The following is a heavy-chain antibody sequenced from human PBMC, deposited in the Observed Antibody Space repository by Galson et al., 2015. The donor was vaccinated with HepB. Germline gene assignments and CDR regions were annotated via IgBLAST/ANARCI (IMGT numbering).Heavy chain of an antibody. CDR1: GFSFSNFA. CDR3: AKAGGRYQLLYWFDP. J-gene: IGHJ5*02. CDR2: ITYNGRVE. Sequence: SLRLSCAASGFSFSNFAMTWVRQAPGKGLEWVAVITYNGRVENYSDSVKGRFTISRDNSKNTLYLQMNSLRAEDTAMYYCAKAGGRYQLLYWFDPWGQGTLVTVSP. D-gene: IGHD2-2*01. V-gene: IGHV3-30*18.